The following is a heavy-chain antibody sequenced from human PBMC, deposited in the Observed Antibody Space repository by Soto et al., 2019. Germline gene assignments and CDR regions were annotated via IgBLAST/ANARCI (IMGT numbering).Heavy chain of an antibody. Sequence: SQTLSLTCAITGDSVSSNSDGWSWVRQSTSRGLEWLGRTYYRSKWYYEYAVSVRGRITINPDTSKNQYSLQLNSVTPEDTAVYFCARGEQYSGRIFDYWGQGTLVTVSS. CDR1: GDSVSSNSDG. V-gene: IGHV6-1*01. J-gene: IGHJ4*01. D-gene: IGHD1-26*01. CDR3: ARGEQYSGRIFDY. CDR2: TYYRSKWYY.